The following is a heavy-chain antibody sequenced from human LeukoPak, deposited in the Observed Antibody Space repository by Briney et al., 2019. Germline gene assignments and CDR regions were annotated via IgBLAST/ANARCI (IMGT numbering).Heavy chain of an antibody. CDR2: IYYSGST. D-gene: IGHD2-2*01. CDR3: ARHEAVVPAVMGFGYYYGMDV. Sequence: PSETLSLTCTVSGGSISSYYWSWIRQPPGKGLEWIGYIYYSGSTNYNPSLKSRVTISVDTSKNQFSLKLSSVTAADTAVYYCARHEAVVPAVMGFGYYYGMDVWGQGTTVTVSS. V-gene: IGHV4-59*08. J-gene: IGHJ6*02. CDR1: GGSISSYY.